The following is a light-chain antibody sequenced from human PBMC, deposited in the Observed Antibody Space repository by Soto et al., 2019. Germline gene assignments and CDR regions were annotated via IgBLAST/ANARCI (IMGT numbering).Light chain of an antibody. J-gene: IGKJ1*01. V-gene: IGKV3-20*01. CDR2: GAS. CDR1: QSVSSSY. CDR3: QQYGSPPWT. Sequence: EIVLTQSTGTLSLSPGERATLSCRASQSVSSSYLAWYQQKPGQAPRLLIYGASSRATGIPDRFSGSGSGTDFTLTISRLEPEDFAVYYCQQYGSPPWTFGQGTKVEIK.